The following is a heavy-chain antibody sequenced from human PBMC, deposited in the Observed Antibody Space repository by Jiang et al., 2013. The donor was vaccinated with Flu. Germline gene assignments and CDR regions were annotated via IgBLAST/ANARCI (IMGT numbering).Heavy chain of an antibody. J-gene: IGHJ4*02. D-gene: IGHD2-15*01. CDR3: TSDQGYCSGGSCYFSSERIDY. CDR1: GFTFGDYA. CDR2: IRSKAYGGTT. Sequence: VQLVESGGGLVQPGRSLRLSCTASGFTFGDYAMSWVRQAPGKGLEWVGFIRSKAYGGTTEYAASVKGRFTISRDDSKSIAYLQMNSLKTEDTAVYYCTSDQGYCSGGSCYFSSERIDYWGQGTLVTVSS. V-gene: IGHV3-49*04.